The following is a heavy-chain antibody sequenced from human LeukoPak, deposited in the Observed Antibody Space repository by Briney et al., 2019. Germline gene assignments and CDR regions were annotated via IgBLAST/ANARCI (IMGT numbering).Heavy chain of an antibody. V-gene: IGHV3-74*01. CDR3: VIGGCSDGDCYSGGY. D-gene: IGHD2-15*01. CDR1: GFTFSTYW. J-gene: IGHJ4*02. Sequence: GGSLRLSCAASGFTFSTYWMHWVRQTPGKGLVLVSRVNTDGSSTTYADSVKGRFTISRDNAKNTLYLQMNSLRAEDTAIYYCVIGGCSDGDCYSGGYWGQGTLVTVSS. CDR2: VNTDGSST.